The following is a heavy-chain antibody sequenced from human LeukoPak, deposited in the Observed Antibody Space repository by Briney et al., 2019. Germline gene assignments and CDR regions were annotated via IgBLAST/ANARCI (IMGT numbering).Heavy chain of an antibody. Sequence: ASVKVSCKASGYSFTSYGISWVRQAPGQGLEWMGWISVYNGNTNYAQKLQGRVTMTTDTSTSTAYMELRSLRSDDTAVYYCARDLTMVRGVRWGDYWGQGTLVTVSS. CDR1: GYSFTSYG. J-gene: IGHJ4*02. D-gene: IGHD3-10*01. CDR2: ISVYNGNT. CDR3: ARDLTMVRGVRWGDY. V-gene: IGHV1-18*01.